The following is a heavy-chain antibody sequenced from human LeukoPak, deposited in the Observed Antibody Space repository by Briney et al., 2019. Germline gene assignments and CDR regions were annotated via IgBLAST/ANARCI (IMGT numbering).Heavy chain of an antibody. CDR2: ISAYNGHT. J-gene: IGHJ6*03. CDR3: ARARFETTVTALIRKKNYYYYYMDV. D-gene: IGHD4-17*01. V-gene: IGHV1-18*01. Sequence: ASVKVSCKASGYTFTNYGISWVRQAPGQGLEWMGWISAYNGHTKYAQKVQGRVTMTRDTSTSTAYMELRSLRSDDAAVYYCARARFETTVTALIRKKNYYYYYMDVWGKGTTVTVSS. CDR1: GYTFTNYG.